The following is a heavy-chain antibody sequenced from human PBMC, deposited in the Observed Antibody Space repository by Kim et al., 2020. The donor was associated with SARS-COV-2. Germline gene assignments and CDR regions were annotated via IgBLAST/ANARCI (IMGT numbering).Heavy chain of an antibody. D-gene: IGHD6-13*01. CDR2: IIPILGIA. Sequence: SVKVSCKASGGTFSSYAISWVRQAPGQGLEWMGRIIPILGIANYAQKFQGRVTITADKSTSTAYMELSSLRSEDTAVYYCARGALAAATSYYYYMDVWVKGTTVTVSS. V-gene: IGHV1-69*04. J-gene: IGHJ6*03. CDR1: GGTFSSYA. CDR3: ARGALAAATSYYYYMDV.